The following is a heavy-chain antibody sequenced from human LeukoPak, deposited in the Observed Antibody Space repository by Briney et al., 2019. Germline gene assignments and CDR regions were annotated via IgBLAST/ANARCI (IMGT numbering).Heavy chain of an antibody. D-gene: IGHD4-11*01. Sequence: GGSLRLSCAASGFTFSSYAMHWARQAPGKGLEWVAVISYDGSNKYYADSVKGRFTISRDNSKNTLYLQMNSLRAEDTAVHYCARGVTTAIGPSFDYWGQGPLVTVSS. V-gene: IGHV3-30-3*01. CDR3: ARGVTTAIGPSFDY. CDR1: GFTFSSYA. J-gene: IGHJ4*02. CDR2: ISYDGSNK.